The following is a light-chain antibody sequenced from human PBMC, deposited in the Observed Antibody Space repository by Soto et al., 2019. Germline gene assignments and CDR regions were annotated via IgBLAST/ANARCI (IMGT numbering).Light chain of an antibody. J-gene: IGKJ2*01. CDR1: QSVSSS. V-gene: IGKV3-15*01. CDR2: SAS. Sequence: EVVMTQSPATLSVFPGERVTLSCRASQSVSSSLAWYQQKPGQAPRLLIYSASTRATGIPARFSGSGSGTEFTLTISSLESEDCAVYYCQQYINGYTFGQGTKLETK. CDR3: QQYINGYT.